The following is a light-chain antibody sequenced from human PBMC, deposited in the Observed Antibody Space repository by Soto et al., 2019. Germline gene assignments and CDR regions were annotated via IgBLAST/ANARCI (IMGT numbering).Light chain of an antibody. CDR2: SNN. CDR1: SSNNGSNT. J-gene: IGLJ2*01. CDR3: AAWDDSLNGLVV. Sequence: QSVRTQPPSASGTPGQRVTMSCSGSSSNNGSNTVNWYQQLPGTAPKLLIYSNNQRPSGVPDRFSGSKSGTSASLAISGLQSEDEADYYCAAWDDSLNGLVVFGGGTKLTVL. V-gene: IGLV1-44*01.